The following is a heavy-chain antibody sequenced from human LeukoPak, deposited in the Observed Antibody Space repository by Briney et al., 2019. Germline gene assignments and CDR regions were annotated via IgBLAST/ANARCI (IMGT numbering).Heavy chain of an antibody. CDR2: ISGSGGST. Sequence: PGGSLRLCCSAYGFTFRSDAMSWGRQAPGKGLEWVSAISGSGGSTYYADSVKGRFTISRDNSKNALYLQMNSLRAEDTAVYYCAKDNKGIAVARFDYWGQGTLVTVSS. J-gene: IGHJ4*02. CDR1: GFTFRSDA. CDR3: AKDNKGIAVARFDY. D-gene: IGHD6-19*01. V-gene: IGHV3-23*01.